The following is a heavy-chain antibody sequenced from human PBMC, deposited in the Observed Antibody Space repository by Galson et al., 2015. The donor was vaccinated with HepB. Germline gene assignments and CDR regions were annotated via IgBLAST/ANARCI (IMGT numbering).Heavy chain of an antibody. CDR3: TTENSVVAATEGAFDI. V-gene: IGHV3-15*01. D-gene: IGHD2-15*01. CDR1: GFNYSNSW. Sequence: SLRLSCADSGFNYSNSWRSWVAQAQGKGLEWVGRIKSKTDGGTTDYAAPVKGRFTISRDDSKNTLYLQMNSLKTEDTAVYYCTTENSVVAATEGAFDIWGQGTMVTVSS. CDR2: IKSKTDGGTT. J-gene: IGHJ3*02.